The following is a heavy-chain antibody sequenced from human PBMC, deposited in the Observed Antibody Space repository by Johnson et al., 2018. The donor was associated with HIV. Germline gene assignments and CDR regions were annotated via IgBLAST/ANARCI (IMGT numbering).Heavy chain of an antibody. V-gene: IGHV3-23*04. CDR1: GFPFRDSA. J-gene: IGHJ3*02. CDR2: ISGSGGST. D-gene: IGHD3-3*01. CDR3: AREGYYNFWSGADAFDI. Sequence: VQLVESGGGLVQPGRSQRLSCAASGFPFRDSAMHWVRQAPGMGLEWVSAISGSGGSTYYADSVKGRFTISRDNSKNTLYLQVNSLRAGDTAVYYCAREGYYNFWSGADAFDIWGQGTMVTVSS.